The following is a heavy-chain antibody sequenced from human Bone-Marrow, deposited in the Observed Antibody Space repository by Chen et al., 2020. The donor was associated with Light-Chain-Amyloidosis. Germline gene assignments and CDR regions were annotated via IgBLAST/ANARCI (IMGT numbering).Heavy chain of an antibody. V-gene: IGHV3-74*01. CDR2: INGAGSGT. J-gene: IGHJ6*02. CDR3: ARSLGPYGMDV. Sequence: EVQLVESGGGLVQSGRSLTLSCAASGFTPSSYWMHWVRQAPGKGLVWVSHINGAGSGTDYADYVTGRFIISRDNTKNTLYLQMNSLGVEDTAVYYCARSLGPYGMDVWGQGTTVTVSS. CDR1: GFTPSSYW. D-gene: IGHD1-26*01.